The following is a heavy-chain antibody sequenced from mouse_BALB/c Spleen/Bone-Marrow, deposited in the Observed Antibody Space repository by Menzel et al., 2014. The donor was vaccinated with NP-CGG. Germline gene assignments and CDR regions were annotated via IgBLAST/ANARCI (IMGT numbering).Heavy chain of an antibody. CDR2: INPSTGYI. J-gene: IGHJ1*01. CDR1: GYTFTSYW. CDR3: ARDWYFEV. Sequence: VKLMESGAELAKPGASVKMSCKASGYTFTSYWMHWVKQRPGQGLEWIGYINPSTGYIEYNQKLKDKATVTADKSSSPAYMQLRSGTSEDYVVYYCARDWYFEVWGEGTTVTVSS. V-gene: IGHV1-7*01.